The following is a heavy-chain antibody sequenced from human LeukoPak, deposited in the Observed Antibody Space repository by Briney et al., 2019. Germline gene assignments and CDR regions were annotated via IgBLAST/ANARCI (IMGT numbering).Heavy chain of an antibody. CDR3: ARDRYYYYYMDV. J-gene: IGHJ6*03. CDR2: IIPIFGTA. CDR1: GGTFSSYA. V-gene: IGHV1-69*01. Sequence: GASVKVSCKASGGTFSSYAISWVRQAHGQGLEWMGGIIPIFGTANYAQKFQGRVTITADESTSTAYMELSSLRSEDTAVYYCARDRYYYYYMDVWGKGTTVTISS.